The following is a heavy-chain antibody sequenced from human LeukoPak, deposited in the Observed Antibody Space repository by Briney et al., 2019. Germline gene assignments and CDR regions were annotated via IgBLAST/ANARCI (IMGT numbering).Heavy chain of an antibody. CDR3: ARDSRDGYKYFDY. Sequence: SETLSLTCAVYGGSFSGYYWSWIRQPPGKGLEWIGEINHSGSTNYNPSLKSRVTISVDTSKNQFSLKLSSVTAADTAVYYCARDSRDGYKYFDYWGQGTLVTVSS. D-gene: IGHD5-24*01. CDR2: INHSGST. V-gene: IGHV4-34*01. CDR1: GGSFSGYY. J-gene: IGHJ4*02.